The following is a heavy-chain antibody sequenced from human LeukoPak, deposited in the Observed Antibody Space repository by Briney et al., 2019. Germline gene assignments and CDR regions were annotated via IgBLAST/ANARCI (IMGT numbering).Heavy chain of an antibody. CDR1: GFTFRSYA. J-gene: IGHJ4*02. CDR3: AKDKLMIVVANYLYYFDS. V-gene: IGHV3-23*01. D-gene: IGHD3-22*01. Sequence: GGSLRLSCAASGFTFRSYAMSWVRQAPGKGREWVSAISGSGGLTYYADSVKGRFTVSRDNSKNTLYLQMNSLRAEDTAVYYCAKDKLMIVVANYLYYFDSWGQGTLVTVSS. CDR2: ISGSGGLT.